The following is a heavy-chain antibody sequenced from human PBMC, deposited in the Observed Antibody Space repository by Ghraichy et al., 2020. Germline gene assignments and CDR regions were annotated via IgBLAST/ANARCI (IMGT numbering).Heavy chain of an antibody. D-gene: IGHD3-10*01. CDR3: ATRPPDGTFFGVFDY. V-gene: IGHV4-59*08. Sequence: SQTLSLTCSVSGDSMRNIYYSWIRQPPGKELEWIGYVHHSGSTSYNPSLKSRVTISVDTSKNQFSLNLNSVVAADTAVYFCATRPPDGTFFGVFDYWGPGIMVTVSS. J-gene: IGHJ4*02. CDR1: GDSMRNIY. CDR2: VHHSGST.